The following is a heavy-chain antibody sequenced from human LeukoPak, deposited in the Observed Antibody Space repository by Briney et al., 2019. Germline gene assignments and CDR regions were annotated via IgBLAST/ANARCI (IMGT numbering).Heavy chain of an antibody. CDR2: ISISNTI. J-gene: IGHJ4*02. CDR3: AKEWTYYYDSSGYYDY. D-gene: IGHD3-22*01. CDR1: GFTFSSYS. Sequence: GGSLRLSCATSGFTFSSYSMNWVRQAPGKGLEWLSYISISNTIYYADSVRGRFTISRDNSKNTLYLQMNSLRAEDTAVYYCAKEWTYYYDSSGYYDYWGQGTLVTVSS. V-gene: IGHV3-48*01.